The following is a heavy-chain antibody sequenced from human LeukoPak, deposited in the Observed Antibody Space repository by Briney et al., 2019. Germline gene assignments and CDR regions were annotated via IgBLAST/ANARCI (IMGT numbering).Heavy chain of an antibody. CDR1: GYTFTGYY. CDR2: INPNSGGT. J-gene: IGHJ4*02. D-gene: IGHD3-9*01. V-gene: IGHV1-2*02. CDR3: ARSPADILTGDYFDY. Sequence: ASVKVSCKASGYTFTGYYMHWVRQAPGQGLEWMGWINPNSGGTNYAQKFQGRVTMTRDTSISTAYMELSRLRSDDMAVYYCARSPADILTGDYFDYWGQGTLVTVSS.